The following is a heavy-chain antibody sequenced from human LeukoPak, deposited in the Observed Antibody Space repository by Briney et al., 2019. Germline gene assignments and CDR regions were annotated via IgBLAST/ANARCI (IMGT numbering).Heavy chain of an antibody. CDR1: GYSFTSYW. V-gene: IGHV5-51*01. CDR3: ARLVAYCSGGSCYYSSGEHFDY. D-gene: IGHD2-15*01. CDR2: IYPGDSDT. Sequence: GASLKISCQGSGYSFTSYWIGWVRPLPGKGLEWMGIIYPGDSDTRYSPSFQGQVTISADKSISTAYLQWSSLKASDTAMYYCARLVAYCSGGSCYYSSGEHFDYWGQGTLVTVSS. J-gene: IGHJ4*02.